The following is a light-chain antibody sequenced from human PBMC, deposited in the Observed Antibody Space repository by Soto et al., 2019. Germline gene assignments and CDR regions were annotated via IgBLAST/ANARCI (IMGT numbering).Light chain of an antibody. CDR2: DAS. CDR1: QSAGTF. J-gene: IGKJ4*01. CDR3: QQRSSWPPT. V-gene: IGKV3-11*01. Sequence: EIVLTQSPATVSLSPGERATLSCRASQSAGTFLAWYQQKPGQAPRLLIYDASTRATGTPVRFSGSGSGTDFTLTISSLEPEDFAVFYCQQRSSWPPTFGGGTKVEIK.